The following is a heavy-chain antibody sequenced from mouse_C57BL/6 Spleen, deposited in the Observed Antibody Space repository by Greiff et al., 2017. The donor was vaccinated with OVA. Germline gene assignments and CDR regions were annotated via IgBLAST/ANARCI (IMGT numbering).Heavy chain of an antibody. CDR3: ARLYYYGSSFSYYFDY. V-gene: IGHV5-6*01. D-gene: IGHD1-1*01. CDR1: GFTFSSYG. J-gene: IGHJ2*01. CDR2: ISSGGSYT. Sequence: EVMLVESGGDLVKPGGSLKLSCAASGFTFSSYGMSWVRQTPDKRLEWVATISSGGSYTYYPDSVKGRFTISRDNAKNTLYLQMSSLKSEDTAMYYCARLYYYGSSFSYYFDYWGQGTTLTVSS.